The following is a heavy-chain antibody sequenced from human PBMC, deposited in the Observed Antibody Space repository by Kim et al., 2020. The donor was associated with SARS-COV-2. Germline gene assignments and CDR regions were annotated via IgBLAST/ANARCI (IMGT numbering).Heavy chain of an antibody. J-gene: IGHJ4*01. CDR2: VKPRVDGGTA. Sequence: GGSLRLSCADPGFTFNNAWMSWVRQAPGKGLEWVGRVKPRVDGGTADYVAAVEGRFTISRDDSKNTLYLQMNSLKIEDTASDYCTTDPGDSSGFGPGYWG. CDR3: TTDPGDSSGFGPGY. CDR1: GFTFNNAW. V-gene: IGHV3-15*01. D-gene: IGHD3-22*01.